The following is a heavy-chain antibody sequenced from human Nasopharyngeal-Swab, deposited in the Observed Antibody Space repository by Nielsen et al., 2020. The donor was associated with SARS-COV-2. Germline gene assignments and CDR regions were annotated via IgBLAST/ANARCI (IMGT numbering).Heavy chain of an antibody. D-gene: IGHD5-18*01. CDR3: ARGELVVHTAMVTWYYYYYMDV. Sequence: SETLSLTCAVYGGSFSGYYWSWIRQLPGKVLEWIWSIIHSVSPTSHPSLKSRVTISVETSKNQFSLNLSSVTAADTAVYYCARGELVVHTAMVTWYYYYYMDVWGKGTTVTVSS. CDR2: IIHSVSP. J-gene: IGHJ6*03. CDR1: GGSFSGYY. V-gene: IGHV4-34*01.